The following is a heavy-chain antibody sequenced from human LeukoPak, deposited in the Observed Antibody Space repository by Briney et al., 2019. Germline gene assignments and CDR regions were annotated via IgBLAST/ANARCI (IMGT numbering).Heavy chain of an antibody. CDR3: ARDPQTYRSIAARSFAWFDP. J-gene: IGHJ5*02. Sequence: SVKVSCKASGGTFSSYAISWVRQAPGQGLEWMGGIIPIFGTANYAQKFQGRVTITTDESTSTAYMELSSLRSEDTAVYYCARDPQTYRSIAARSFAWFDPWGQGTLVTVSS. D-gene: IGHD6-6*01. CDR2: IIPIFGTA. CDR1: GGTFSSYA. V-gene: IGHV1-69*05.